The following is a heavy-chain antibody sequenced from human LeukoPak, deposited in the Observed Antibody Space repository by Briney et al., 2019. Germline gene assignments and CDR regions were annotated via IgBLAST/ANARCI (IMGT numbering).Heavy chain of an antibody. CDR2: ISPTGDST. Sequence: GGSLRLSCSASGFAFSAYAMHWVRQAPGKGLQYVSAISPTGDSTYYADSVKGRFSISRDNSKNTLYLQVSSLRPEDSAVYYCVPKGTEGYWGQGTLVTVSS. CDR3: VPKGTEGY. CDR1: GFAFSAYA. V-gene: IGHV3-64D*06. J-gene: IGHJ4*02.